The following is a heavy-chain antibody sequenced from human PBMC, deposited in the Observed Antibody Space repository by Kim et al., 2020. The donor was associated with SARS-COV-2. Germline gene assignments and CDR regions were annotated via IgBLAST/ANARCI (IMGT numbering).Heavy chain of an antibody. V-gene: IGHV3-23*03. Sequence: GGSLRLSCAASGFTFSSYAMSWVRQAPGKGLEWVSVIYSGGSSTYYADSVKGRFTISRDNSKNTLYLQMNSLRAEDTAVYYCAKVKDSSGWLDYWGQGTLVTVSS. J-gene: IGHJ4*02. CDR2: IYSGGSST. CDR1: GFTFSSYA. D-gene: IGHD6-19*01. CDR3: AKVKDSSGWLDY.